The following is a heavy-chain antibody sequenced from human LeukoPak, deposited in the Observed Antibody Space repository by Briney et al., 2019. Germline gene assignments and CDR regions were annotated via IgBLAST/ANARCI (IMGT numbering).Heavy chain of an antibody. D-gene: IGHD1-7*01. V-gene: IGHV3-74*01. CDR3: ARKAQYNGHYPLDY. CDR2: ICPDGTVT. Sequence: GGSLRLSCAASGFTFSNYCMHWVRQIPGKGLVWVSRICPDGTVTNYADSVKGRFTISRDNAKNMVFLQMNSLRAEDTALYFCARKAQYNGHYPLDYWGQGTLVTVSS. J-gene: IGHJ4*02. CDR1: GFTFSNYC.